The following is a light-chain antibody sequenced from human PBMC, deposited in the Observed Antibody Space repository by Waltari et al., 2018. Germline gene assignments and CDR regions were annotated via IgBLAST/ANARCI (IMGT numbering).Light chain of an antibody. V-gene: IGKV1-39*01. CDR3: QQTYTSPPEYT. CDR1: QFVSNY. Sequence: DTHMPQSPSSLSASVGDRVSITCRARQFVSNYLNWYQHKLGKAPKLLISAASRLQGGVPSRFSGSGSGTDFTLTISSLQPEDFATYYCQQTYTSPPEYTFGQGTKLEIK. J-gene: IGKJ2*01. CDR2: AAS.